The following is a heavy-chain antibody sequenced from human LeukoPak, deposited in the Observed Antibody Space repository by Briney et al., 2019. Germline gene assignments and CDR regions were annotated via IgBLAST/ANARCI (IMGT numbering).Heavy chain of an antibody. D-gene: IGHD4-17*01. CDR1: GYTLTELS. V-gene: IGHV1-24*01. CDR3: ATSAITVTTFGGFDY. CDR2: FDPEDGET. Sequence: ASVKVSCKVSGYTLTELSMHWVRQAPGKGLEWMGGFDPEDGETIYAQKFQGRVTMTEDTSTDTAYMELSSLRSEDTAVYYCATSAITVTTFGGFDYWGQGTLATVSS. J-gene: IGHJ4*02.